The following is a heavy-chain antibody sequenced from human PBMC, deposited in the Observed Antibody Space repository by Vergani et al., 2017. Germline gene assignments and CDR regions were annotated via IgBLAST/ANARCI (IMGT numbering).Heavy chain of an antibody. CDR1: GFTFSGSA. CDR2: IRDKAYNYAT. D-gene: IGHD3/OR15-3a*01. J-gene: IGHJ6*04. V-gene: IGHV3-73*02. Sequence: EVQLVESGGGLVQPGGSLKLSCAASGFTFSGSAIHWVRQTSGKGLEWIGRIRDKAYNYATVYAVSVKGRFTISRDDSKKTAYLQMNGLTTEDTAVYYCFYDFWAGYDSGDVWGKGTTVTVSS. CDR3: FYDFWAGYDSGDV.